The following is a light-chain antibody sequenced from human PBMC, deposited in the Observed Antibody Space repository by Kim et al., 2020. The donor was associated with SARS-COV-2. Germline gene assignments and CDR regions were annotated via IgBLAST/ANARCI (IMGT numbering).Light chain of an antibody. J-gene: IGLJ2*01. Sequence: QSVLTQPPSASGTPGQRVTISCSGSSSNIGSNTVNWYQQLPGTAPKLLIFSYNQRPSGVPDRFSGSKSGTSASLAISGLQSEDEADYYCAAWDDSLIGPVFGGGTQLTVL. V-gene: IGLV1-44*01. CDR3: AAWDDSLIGPV. CDR2: SYN. CDR1: SSNIGSNT.